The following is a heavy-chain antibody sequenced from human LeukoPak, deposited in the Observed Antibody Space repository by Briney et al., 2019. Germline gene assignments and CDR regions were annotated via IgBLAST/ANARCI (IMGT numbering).Heavy chain of an antibody. CDR3: ARAGGYSYGYDAFDI. V-gene: IGHV3-23*01. CDR1: GFTFSIYA. CDR2: ISGSGDRT. Sequence: GGSLRLSCAASGFTFSIYAMTWVRQAPGKGLERVSTISGSGDRTYYADSVKGRFTISRDNAKNSLYLQMNSLRAEDTAVYYCARAGGYSYGYDAFDIWGQGTMVTVSS. J-gene: IGHJ3*02. D-gene: IGHD5-18*01.